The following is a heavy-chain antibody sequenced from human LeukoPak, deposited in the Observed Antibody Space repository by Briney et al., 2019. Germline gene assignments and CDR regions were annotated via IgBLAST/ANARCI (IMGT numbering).Heavy chain of an antibody. Sequence: GSLGLSCAASGFTSSSYWMSWVRQPPGKGLEWIGEINHSGSTNYNPSLKSRVTISVDTSKNQFSLKLSSVTAADTAVYYCARGTYYYDSSGYYPDYWGQGTLVTVSS. J-gene: IGHJ4*02. CDR1: GFTSSSYW. V-gene: IGHV4-34*01. CDR3: ARGTYYYDSSGYYPDY. D-gene: IGHD3-22*01. CDR2: INHSGST.